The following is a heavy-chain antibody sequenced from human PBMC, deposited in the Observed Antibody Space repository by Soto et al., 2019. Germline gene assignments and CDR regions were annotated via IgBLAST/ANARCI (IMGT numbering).Heavy chain of an antibody. J-gene: IGHJ4*02. Sequence: SETLSLTCTVSGGSIYTGGFYWSWVRQLPGKGLEWLGYIYYTGSTQYTPSLKSRLTISTDTSDNQFSLRLTSVTAADTAVYYCATSLVTSRTRVDYWGQGTLVTVSS. CDR2: IYYTGST. V-gene: IGHV4-31*03. CDR1: GGSIYTGGFY. D-gene: IGHD1-26*01. CDR3: ATSLVTSRTRVDY.